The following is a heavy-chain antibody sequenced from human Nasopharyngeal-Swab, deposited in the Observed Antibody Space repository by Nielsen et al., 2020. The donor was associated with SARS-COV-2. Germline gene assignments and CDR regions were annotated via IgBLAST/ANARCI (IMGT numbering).Heavy chain of an antibody. V-gene: IGHV1-69*04. CDR3: ARESPYGDYLGWFDP. Sequence: KISCKASGGTFSSYAISWVRQAPGQGPEWMGRIIPILGIANYAQKFQGRVTITADKSTSTAYMELSSLRSEDTAVYYCARESPYGDYLGWFDPWGQGTLVTVSS. CDR1: GGTFSSYA. J-gene: IGHJ5*02. D-gene: IGHD4-17*01. CDR2: IIPILGIA.